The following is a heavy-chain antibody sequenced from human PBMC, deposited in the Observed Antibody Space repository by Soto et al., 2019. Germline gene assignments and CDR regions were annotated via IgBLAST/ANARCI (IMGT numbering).Heavy chain of an antibody. D-gene: IGHD4-17*01. V-gene: IGHV5-51*01. CDR1: GYKVSTWHNFTSYW. CDR2: IYPGDSDT. J-gene: IGHJ3*02. CDR3: ARHGQGVTSDGFDI. Sequence: GESLKISCMGSGYKVSTWHNFTSYWIAWVRQMPGEGLEWMGIIYPGDSDTRYSPSFQGQVTISADKSISTAYLQWSSLKASDTAMYYCARHGQGVTSDGFDIWGQGTMVTVSS.